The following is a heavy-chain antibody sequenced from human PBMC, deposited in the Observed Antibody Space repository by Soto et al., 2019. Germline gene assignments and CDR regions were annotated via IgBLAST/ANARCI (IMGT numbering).Heavy chain of an antibody. V-gene: IGHV3-30-3*01. D-gene: IGHD6-19*01. CDR3: ARDLREQWLVRHYFDY. Sequence: GSLRLSCAASGFTFSSYAMHWVRQAPGKGLEWVAVISYDGSNKYYADSVKGRFTISRDNSKNTLYLQMNSLRAEDTAVYYCARDLREQWLVRHYFDYWGQGTLVTVSS. CDR2: ISYDGSNK. J-gene: IGHJ4*02. CDR1: GFTFSSYA.